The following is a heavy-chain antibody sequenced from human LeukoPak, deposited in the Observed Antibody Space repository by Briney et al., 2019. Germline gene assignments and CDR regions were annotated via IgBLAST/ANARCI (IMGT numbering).Heavy chain of an antibody. CDR2: ISGSGGST. CDR1: GFTFSSYA. CDR3: AKVAHDYGDYEGDY. Sequence: GGSLRLSCAASGFTFSSYAMSWVRQAPGKGLEWVSAISGSGGSTYYADSVKGRFTISRDNAKNSLYLQMNSLRAEDTALYYCAKVAHDYGDYEGDYWGQGTLVTVSS. V-gene: IGHV3-23*01. J-gene: IGHJ4*02. D-gene: IGHD4-17*01.